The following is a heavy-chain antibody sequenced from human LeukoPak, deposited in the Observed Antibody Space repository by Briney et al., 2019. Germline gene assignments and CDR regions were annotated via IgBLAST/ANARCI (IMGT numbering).Heavy chain of an antibody. V-gene: IGHV3-20*04. CDR3: ARVGYSGSYYVFDY. Sequence: GRSLRLSCAASGFTFDDYGMSWVRQAPGKGLEWVSGINWNGGSTGYIDSVKGRFTISRDNAKNSLYLQMNSLRAEDTAVYYCARVGYSGSYYVFDYWGQGTLVTVSS. J-gene: IGHJ4*02. CDR2: INWNGGST. CDR1: GFTFDDYG. D-gene: IGHD1-26*01.